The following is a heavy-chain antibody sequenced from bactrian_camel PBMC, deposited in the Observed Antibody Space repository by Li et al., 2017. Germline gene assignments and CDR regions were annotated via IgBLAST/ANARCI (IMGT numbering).Heavy chain of an antibody. V-gene: IGHV3S53*01. Sequence: VQLVESGGGSVQPGQSLRLTCTFSETRYCMGWFRQPPGKDREGVAVMDSLGRTKYADSVNGRFTISKGNRKTILYLEMHNLKPEDTAVYYCAGEQYGGCRASAAFGVWDQGTQVTVS. CDR3: AGEQYGGCRASAAFGV. D-gene: IGHD6*01. CDR1: ETRYC. CDR2: MDSLGRT. J-gene: IGHJ6*01.